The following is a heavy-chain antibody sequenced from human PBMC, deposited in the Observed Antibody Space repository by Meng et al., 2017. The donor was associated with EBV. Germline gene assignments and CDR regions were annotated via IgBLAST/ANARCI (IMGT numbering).Heavy chain of an antibody. CDR1: GYTFTGYY. CDR2: INPNSGGT. J-gene: IGHJ4*02. Sequence: QVQLVQSGAEVKKPGAAVKVSCKASGYTFTGYYMHWVRQAPGQGLEWMGWINPNSGGTNYAQKFQGWVTMTRDTSISTAYMELSRLRSDDTAVYYCARDEAAAGRPLGYWGQGTLVTVSS. CDR3: ARDEAAAGRPLGY. V-gene: IGHV1-2*04. D-gene: IGHD6-13*01.